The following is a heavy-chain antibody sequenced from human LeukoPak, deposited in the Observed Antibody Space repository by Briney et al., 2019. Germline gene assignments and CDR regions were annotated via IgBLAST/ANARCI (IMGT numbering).Heavy chain of an antibody. V-gene: IGHV1-2*02. CDR3: TRSIQIDYFDN. Sequence: ASVKVSCKASGYTFTGYYMHWVRQAPGQGLEWMAWINPNSGGTNYAQKFPGRVTMTRDTSISTGYMELSKLRSDDTAVYHCTRSIQIDYFDNWGQGTLVTVSS. CDR1: GYTFTGYY. D-gene: IGHD2-21*01. CDR2: INPNSGGT. J-gene: IGHJ4*02.